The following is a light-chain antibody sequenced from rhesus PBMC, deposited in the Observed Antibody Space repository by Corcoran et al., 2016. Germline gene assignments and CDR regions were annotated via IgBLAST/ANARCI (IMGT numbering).Light chain of an antibody. J-gene: IGKJ2*01. CDR3: QQYYSSPDS. CDR1: QSLLYSSNNKNY. CDR2: WAS. V-gene: IGKV4-1*01. Sequence: DIVMTQSPDSLAVSLGERVTINCKSSQSLLYSSNNKNYLAWYQQQPGQAPKLLLYWASTRESGVPNRFSGGGSGTDFTRTISGLQAEDVAVYYCQQYYSSPDSFGQGTKVEIK.